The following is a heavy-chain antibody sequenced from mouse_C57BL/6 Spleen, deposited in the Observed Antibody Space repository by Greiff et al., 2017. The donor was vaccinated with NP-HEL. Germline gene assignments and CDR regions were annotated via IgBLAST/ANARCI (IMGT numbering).Heavy chain of an antibody. V-gene: IGHV1-80*01. D-gene: IGHD2-5*01. CDR3: ARGGSNYVAMDY. Sequence: QVQLQQSGAELVKPGASVKISCKASGYAFSSYWMNWVKQRPGKGLEWIGQIYPGDGDTNYNGKFKGKATLTADKSSSTAYMQLSSLTSEDSAVYFCARGGSNYVAMDYWGQGTSVTVSS. CDR1: GYAFSSYW. J-gene: IGHJ4*01. CDR2: IYPGDGDT.